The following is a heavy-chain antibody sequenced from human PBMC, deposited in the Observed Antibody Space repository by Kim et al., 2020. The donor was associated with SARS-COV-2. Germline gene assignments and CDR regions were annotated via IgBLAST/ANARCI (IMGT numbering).Heavy chain of an antibody. V-gene: IGHV4-34*01. CDR3: ARGLRRITMVRGVTHFDY. Sequence: NSRVTISVDTSKNLFSLKLSSVTAADTAVYYCARGLRRITMVRGVTHFDYWGQGTLVTVSS. J-gene: IGHJ4*02. D-gene: IGHD3-10*01.